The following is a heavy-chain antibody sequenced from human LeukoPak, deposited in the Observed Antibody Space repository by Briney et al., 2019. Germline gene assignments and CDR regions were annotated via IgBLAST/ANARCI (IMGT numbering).Heavy chain of an antibody. D-gene: IGHD1-26*01. J-gene: IGHJ4*02. CDR2: IYHSGST. CDR3: AREGQVVGRTMSDY. V-gene: IGHV4-4*02. Sequence: SETLSLTCAVSGGSISSINWCILFRHPPLKSLFSFGEIYHSGSTNYNPSLKSRVTISVDKSKNQFSLKLSSVTAADTAVYYCAREGQVVGRTMSDYWGQGTLVTVSS. CDR1: GGSISSINW.